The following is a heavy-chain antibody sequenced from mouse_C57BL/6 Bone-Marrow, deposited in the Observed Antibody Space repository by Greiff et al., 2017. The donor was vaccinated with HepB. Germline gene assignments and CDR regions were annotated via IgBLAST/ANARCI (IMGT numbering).Heavy chain of an antibody. CDR3: ARGGPYAMDH. V-gene: IGHV1-52*01. J-gene: IGHJ4*01. CDR2: IDPSDSET. Sequence: QVQLQQPGAELVRPGSSVKLSCKASGYTFTSYWMHWVKQRPIQGLEWIGNIDPSDSETHYNQKFKDKATLTVDKSSSTAYMQLSSLTSEDSAVYYCARGGPYAMDHWGQGTSVTVSS. CDR1: GYTFTSYW.